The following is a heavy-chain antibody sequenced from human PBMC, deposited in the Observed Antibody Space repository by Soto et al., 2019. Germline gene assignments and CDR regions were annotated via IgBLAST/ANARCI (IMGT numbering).Heavy chain of an antibody. J-gene: IGHJ1*01. D-gene: IGHD3-10*01. Sequence: PSETLSLTCTVSGVSISSGGYYWSWIRQHPGKGLEWIGYIYYSGNTYYNPSLKSRIIISIDTSNNQFSLKLSSVTAADTAVYYCVIDNHYYGLGRLAPCGQGSLVPVSS. CDR1: GVSISSGGYY. CDR3: VIDNHYYGLGRLAP. CDR2: IYYSGNT. V-gene: IGHV4-31*03.